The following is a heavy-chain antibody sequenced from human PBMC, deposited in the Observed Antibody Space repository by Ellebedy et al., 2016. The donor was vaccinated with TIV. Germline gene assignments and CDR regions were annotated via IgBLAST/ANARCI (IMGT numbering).Heavy chain of an antibody. Sequence: MPSETLSLTCTVSGGSISSYYWSWIRQPPGKGLEWIGYIYYSGNTNYNPSLKSRVTMSLDTSRNQFSLKLSSVTAADTAVYYCARADSSTWYTYYYYGMDVWGQGTTVTVSS. J-gene: IGHJ6*02. V-gene: IGHV4-59*13. CDR2: IYYSGNT. D-gene: IGHD6-13*01. CDR3: ARADSSTWYTYYYYGMDV. CDR1: GGSISSYY.